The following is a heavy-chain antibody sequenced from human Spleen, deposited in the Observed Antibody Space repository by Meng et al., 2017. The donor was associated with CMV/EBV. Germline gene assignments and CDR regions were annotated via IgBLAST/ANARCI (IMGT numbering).Heavy chain of an antibody. CDR3: ARDRYYAMDV. V-gene: IGHV3-33*08. J-gene: IGHJ6*02. Sequence: GESLKISCAASGFTFSSYSMNWVRQAPGKGLEWVAVIWYDGSNKYYADSVKGRFTISRDNAKNSLYLQMNSLRAEDTAVYYCARDRYYAMDVWGQGTTVTVSS. CDR1: GFTFSSYS. CDR2: IWYDGSNK.